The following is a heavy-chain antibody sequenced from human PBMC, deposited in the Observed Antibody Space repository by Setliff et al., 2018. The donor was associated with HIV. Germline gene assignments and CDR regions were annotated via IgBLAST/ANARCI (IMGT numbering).Heavy chain of an antibody. CDR2: TIPMSDIP. CDR1: GFTFNHYA. D-gene: IGHD1-26*01. V-gene: IGHV1-69*10. Sequence: GASVKVSCKASGFTFNHYALGWVRQAPGQRPEWMGGTIPMSDIPNYAQNFQGRVTITADHSTTTTYMGLSSLSSDDTAVYYCARGVGAAGDYWGQGTKVTVSS. CDR3: ARGVGAAGDY. J-gene: IGHJ4*02.